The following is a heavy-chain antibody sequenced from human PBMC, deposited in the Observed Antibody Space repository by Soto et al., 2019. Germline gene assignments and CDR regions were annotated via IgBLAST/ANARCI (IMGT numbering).Heavy chain of an antibody. CDR2: IYYSGST. J-gene: IGHJ6*02. Sequence: SETLSLTCTVSGGSISSSSYYWGWIRQPPGKGLEWIGSIYYSGSTYYNPSLKSRVTISVDTSKNQFSLKLSSVTAADTAVYYCAIHLLPIFGVVYYYYGMDVWGQGTTVTVSS. CDR1: GGSISSSSYY. V-gene: IGHV4-39*01. CDR3: AIHLLPIFGVVYYYYGMDV. D-gene: IGHD3-3*01.